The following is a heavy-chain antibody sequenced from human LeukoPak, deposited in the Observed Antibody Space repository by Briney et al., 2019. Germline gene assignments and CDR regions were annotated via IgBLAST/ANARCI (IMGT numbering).Heavy chain of an antibody. CDR3: AKGLGLRYFDWLPDF. Sequence: QPGGSLRLSCAASGFTFRSFAMTWVRPAPGKGLEWVSASGPGGSKTYYADSVKGRFTISRDTSKNTLYLQMDNLRAEDTAVYYCAKGLGLRYFDWLPDFWGQGTLVTVSS. J-gene: IGHJ4*02. CDR1: GFTFRSFA. CDR2: SGPGGSKT. D-gene: IGHD3-9*01. V-gene: IGHV3-23*01.